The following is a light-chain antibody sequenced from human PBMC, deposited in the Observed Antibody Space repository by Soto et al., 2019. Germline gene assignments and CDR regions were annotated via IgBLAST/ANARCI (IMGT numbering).Light chain of an antibody. Sequence: QSVLTQPPSVSGAPGHRVTSSCTGSSSNIGAGYDVHWYQQLPGTAPKLLIYGNSNRPSGVPDRFSGSKSGTSASLAITGLQAEDEADYYCQSYDSSLSGSEVFGTGTKVTV. V-gene: IGLV1-40*01. CDR1: SSNIGAGYD. J-gene: IGLJ1*01. CDR2: GNS. CDR3: QSYDSSLSGSEV.